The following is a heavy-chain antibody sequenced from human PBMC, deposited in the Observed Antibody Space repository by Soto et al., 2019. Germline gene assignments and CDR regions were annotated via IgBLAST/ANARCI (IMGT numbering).Heavy chain of an antibody. J-gene: IGHJ4*02. CDR1: GFTFSSYA. D-gene: IGHD2-15*01. CDR2: ISGRGGST. V-gene: IGHV3-23*01. CDR3: AKVGGIVVVVAAKAPFDY. Sequence: EVQLLESGGGLVQPGGSLRLSCAASGFTFSSYAMSWVRQAPGKGLEWDSAISGRGGSTYYADSVKGRLTISRDNSKNTLYRRMNSLEAENTAVYYCAKVGGIVVVVAAKAPFDYWGQGTLVTVSS.